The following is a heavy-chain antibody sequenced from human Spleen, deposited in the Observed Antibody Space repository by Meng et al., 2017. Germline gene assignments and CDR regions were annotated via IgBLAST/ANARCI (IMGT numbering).Heavy chain of an antibody. CDR2: INHSGST. CDR3: AIGPTTMAHYFDY. CDR1: GGSFRYYY. J-gene: IGHJ4*02. D-gene: IGHD4-11*01. Sequence: QWHLQACGVVLFKPSATLFLCFVVPGGSFRYYYGSSFRQPPGKWLEWIGEINHSGSTNYNPSLQSRATISVDTSQNILSLKLSSLTAADSAVYYCAIGPTTMAHYFDYWGQGTLVTVSS. V-gene: IGHV4-34*02.